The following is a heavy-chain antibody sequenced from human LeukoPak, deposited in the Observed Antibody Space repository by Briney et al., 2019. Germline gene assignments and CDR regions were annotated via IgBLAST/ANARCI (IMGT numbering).Heavy chain of an antibody. CDR3: ARGGAARPVGYYYYMDV. D-gene: IGHD6-6*01. CDR2: ISYDGSNK. Sequence: GRSLRLSCAASGFTFSSYAMHWVRQAPGKGLEWVAVISYDGSNKYYADSVKGRFTISRDNSKNTLYLQMNSLRAEDTAVYYCARGGAARPVGYYYYMDVWGKGTTVTVSS. V-gene: IGHV3-30-3*01. J-gene: IGHJ6*03. CDR1: GFTFSSYA.